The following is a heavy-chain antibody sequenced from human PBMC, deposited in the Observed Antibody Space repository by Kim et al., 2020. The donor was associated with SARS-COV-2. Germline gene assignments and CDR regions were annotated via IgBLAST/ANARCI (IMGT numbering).Heavy chain of an antibody. J-gene: IGHJ4*02. CDR1: GFTFSDYY. V-gene: IGHV3-11*01. Sequence: GGSLRLSCAASGFTFSDYYMSWIRQAPGKGLEWVSYISSSGSTIYYADSVKGRFTISRDNAKNSLYLQMNSLRAEDTAVYYCARESNRAKYYDSSDPYYLDYWGQGTLVTVSS. D-gene: IGHD3-22*01. CDR2: ISSSGSTI. CDR3: ARESNRAKYYDSSDPYYLDY.